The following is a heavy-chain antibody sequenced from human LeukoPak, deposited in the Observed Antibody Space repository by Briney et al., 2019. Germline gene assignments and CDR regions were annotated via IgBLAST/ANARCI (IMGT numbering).Heavy chain of an antibody. CDR1: GGPIRSYY. CDR3: ARDMSGNCGGDCYAFDY. J-gene: IGHJ4*02. CDR2: ISYSGST. D-gene: IGHD2-21*02. Sequence: PSETLSLTCTVSGGPIRSYYWSWIRQSPGKGLEWIGYISYSGSTNYNPSLKGRVTISVDTSKKQFSLKLSSVTAADTAVYYCARDMSGNCGGDCYAFDYWGQGTLVTVSS. V-gene: IGHV4-59*01.